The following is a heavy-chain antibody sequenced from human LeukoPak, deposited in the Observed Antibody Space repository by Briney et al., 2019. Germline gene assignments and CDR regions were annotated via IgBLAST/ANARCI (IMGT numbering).Heavy chain of an antibody. CDR3: ASSVAVARFDY. D-gene: IGHD6-19*01. V-gene: IGHV4-59*01. Sequence: PSETLSLTCTVSGGSISSYYWSWIRQPPGKGLEWIGYIYYSGSTNYNPSLKSRVTISVDTSKNQFSLKLSSVTAADTAVYYCASSVAVARFDYWGQRTLVTVSS. CDR2: IYYSGST. J-gene: IGHJ4*02. CDR1: GGSISSYY.